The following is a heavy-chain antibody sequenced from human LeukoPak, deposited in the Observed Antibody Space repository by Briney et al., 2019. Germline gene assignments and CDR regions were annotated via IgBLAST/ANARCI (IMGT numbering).Heavy chain of an antibody. CDR3: ARHGREKVWFDP. Sequence: PSETLSLTCTVSGGSISSSSYYWGWIRQPPGKGLEWIGSIYYSGSTYYNPSLKSRVTISVDTSKNQFSLKLSSVTAADTAVYYCARHGREKVWFDPWGQGTLVTVSS. CDR2: IYYSGST. CDR1: GGSISSSSYY. J-gene: IGHJ5*02. V-gene: IGHV4-39*01. D-gene: IGHD3-10*01.